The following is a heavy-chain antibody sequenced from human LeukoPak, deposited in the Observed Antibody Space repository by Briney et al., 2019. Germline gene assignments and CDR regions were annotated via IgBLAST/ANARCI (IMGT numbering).Heavy chain of an antibody. CDR2: ISAYNGNT. Sequence: ASVKVSCKASGYTFTSYGISWVRQAPGQGLEWMGWISAYNGNTNYAQKLQGRVTMTIDTSTSTAYMELRSLRSDDTAVYYCARGARRSEYSSSWYDYWGQGTLVTVSS. D-gene: IGHD6-13*01. CDR1: GYTFTSYG. V-gene: IGHV1-18*01. J-gene: IGHJ4*02. CDR3: ARGARRSEYSSSWYDY.